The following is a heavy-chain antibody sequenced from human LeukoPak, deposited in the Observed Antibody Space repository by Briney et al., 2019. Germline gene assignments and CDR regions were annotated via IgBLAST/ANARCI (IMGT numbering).Heavy chain of an antibody. Sequence: GGSLRLSCADSGFTFNSYSMNWVRQAPGKGLEGISYISSSTSAIYYADSVKGRFTISRDNAKNSLYLQMNSLRDEDTAVYYCARDFAWALDYWGQGTLVTVSS. CDR1: GFTFNSYS. V-gene: IGHV3-48*02. CDR2: ISSSTSAI. CDR3: ARDFAWALDY. D-gene: IGHD3-9*01. J-gene: IGHJ4*02.